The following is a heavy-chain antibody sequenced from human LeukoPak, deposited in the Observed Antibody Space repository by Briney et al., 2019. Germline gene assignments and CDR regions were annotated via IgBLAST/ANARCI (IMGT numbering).Heavy chain of an antibody. J-gene: IGHJ4*02. CDR3: AKADSSSWFSPFDY. CDR1: GFTFSSYG. D-gene: IGHD6-13*01. CDR2: IRYDGSNK. V-gene: IGHV3-30*02. Sequence: GGSLRLSCAASGFTFSSYGMHWVRQAPGKGLEWVAFIRYDGSNKYYADSVKDRFTISRDNSKNTLYLQMNSLRAEDTAVYYCAKADSSSWFSPFDYWGQGTLVTVSS.